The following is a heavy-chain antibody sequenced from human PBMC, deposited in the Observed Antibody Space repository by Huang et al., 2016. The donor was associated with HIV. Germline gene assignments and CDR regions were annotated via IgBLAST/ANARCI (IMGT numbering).Heavy chain of an antibody. J-gene: IGHJ3*02. D-gene: IGHD1-1*01. Sequence: VQLVQSGAEVRRPGSSVRVSCKAAGGSFNSLAFNWVRQAPGQGLGYIGGIVPLFSVTNYAERFQNRLTISADKSTNTVYMELRSLRSEDTGVFYCAREGQTWYGKPIAAFEIWGQGTTVIVSS. CDR3: AREGQTWYGKPIAAFEI. CDR1: GGSFNSLA. V-gene: IGHV1-69*10. CDR2: IVPLFSVT.